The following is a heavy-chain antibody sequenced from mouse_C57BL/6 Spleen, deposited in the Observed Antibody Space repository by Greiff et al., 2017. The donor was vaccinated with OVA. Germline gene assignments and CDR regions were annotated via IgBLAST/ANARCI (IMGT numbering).Heavy chain of an antibody. J-gene: IGHJ4*01. CDR2: IDPSDSET. V-gene: IGHV1-52*01. Sequence: VQLQQPGAELVRPGSSVKLSCKASGYTFTSYWMHWVKQRPIQGLEWIGNIDPSDSETHYNQKFKDKATLTVDKSSSTAYMQLSSLTSEDSAVYYCARQLWLPYAMDYWGQGTSVTVSS. D-gene: IGHD3-1*01. CDR3: ARQLWLPYAMDY. CDR1: GYTFTSYW.